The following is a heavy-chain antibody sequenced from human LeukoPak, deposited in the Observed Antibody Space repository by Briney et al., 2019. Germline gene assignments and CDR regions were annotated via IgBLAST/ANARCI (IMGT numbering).Heavy chain of an antibody. V-gene: IGHV5-51*01. CDR3: ARRRYFDSSGYQHFDY. J-gene: IGHJ4*02. Sequence: GESLKISCKGSGYSFTSYWIGWVRQMPGKGLEWMGIIYPGDSDTRYSPSFQGQVTISADKSISTAYLQWSSLKASDTATYYCARRRYFDSSGYQHFDYWGQGTLVTVSS. D-gene: IGHD3-22*01. CDR1: GYSFTSYW. CDR2: IYPGDSDT.